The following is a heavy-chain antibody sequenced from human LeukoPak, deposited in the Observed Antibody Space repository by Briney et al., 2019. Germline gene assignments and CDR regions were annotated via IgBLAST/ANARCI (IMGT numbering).Heavy chain of an antibody. D-gene: IGHD5-24*01. CDR2: IRYDGSNK. Sequence: GGSLRLSCAASGFTFSSYGMHWVRQAPGKGLEWVAFIRYDGSNKYYADSVKGRFTISRDNSKNTLYLQMNSLRAEYTAVYYCAKDLGDGYASDSWGQGTLVTVSS. J-gene: IGHJ5*01. CDR3: AKDLGDGYASDS. CDR1: GFTFSSYG. V-gene: IGHV3-30*02.